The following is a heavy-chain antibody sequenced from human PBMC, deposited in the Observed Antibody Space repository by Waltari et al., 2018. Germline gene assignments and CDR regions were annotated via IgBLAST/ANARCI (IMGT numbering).Heavy chain of an antibody. CDR2: VQGSGRT. V-gene: IGHV4-4*01. CDR3: ARDRGRGIYLDS. CDR1: W. Sequence: WWTWVRQYPEKGLEWIGQVQGSGRTNYNPSFASRVSVSVDTSTNQFSLKVTSATATDTAVYFCARDRGRGIYLDSWGQGVLVTVSP. D-gene: IGHD2-15*01. J-gene: IGHJ4*02.